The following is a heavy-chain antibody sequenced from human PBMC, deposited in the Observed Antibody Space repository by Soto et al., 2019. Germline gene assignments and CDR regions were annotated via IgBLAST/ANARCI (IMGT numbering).Heavy chain of an antibody. V-gene: IGHV4-34*01. Sequence: QVQLQQWGAGLFKPSETLSLTCAVYGGSFSGYYWSWIRQPPGKGLEWIGEINHSGSTNYNPSLKSRVTISVDTSKNQFSLKLSSLTAADKSVYYYARGIRLVQGLRSGGTPIAFDIWGQGTMVTVSS. J-gene: IGHJ3*02. D-gene: IGHD2-15*01. CDR1: GGSFSGYY. CDR2: INHSGST. CDR3: ARGIRLVQGLRSGGTPIAFDI.